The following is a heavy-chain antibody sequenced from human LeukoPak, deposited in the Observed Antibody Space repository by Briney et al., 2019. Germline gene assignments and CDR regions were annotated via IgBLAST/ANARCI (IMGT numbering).Heavy chain of an antibody. D-gene: IGHD3-22*01. Sequence: HPGGSLRLSCAASRFTFSSYGMHWVRQAPGKGLEWVAVISYDGSNKYYADSVKGRFTISRDNSKNTLYLQMNSLRAEDTAVYYCARVQGYYYDSSGYEYFQHWGQGTLVTVSS. CDR3: ARVQGYYYDSSGYEYFQH. V-gene: IGHV3-30*03. J-gene: IGHJ1*01. CDR1: RFTFSSYG. CDR2: ISYDGSNK.